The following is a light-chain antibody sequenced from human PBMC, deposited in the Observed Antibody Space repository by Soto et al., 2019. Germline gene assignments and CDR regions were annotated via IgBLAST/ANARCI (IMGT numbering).Light chain of an antibody. V-gene: IGKV3-15*01. CDR3: QQYNNWPEYT. J-gene: IGKJ2*01. Sequence: VVLTQSPGTLSVSPGEGVTLSCRASQSVGNSMVWYQQKPGQAPRLLIFGASTRVTGIPARFSGSGSGTEFTLTITSLQSDDFAVYYCQQYNNWPEYTFGPGTKLEIK. CDR1: QSVGNS. CDR2: GAS.